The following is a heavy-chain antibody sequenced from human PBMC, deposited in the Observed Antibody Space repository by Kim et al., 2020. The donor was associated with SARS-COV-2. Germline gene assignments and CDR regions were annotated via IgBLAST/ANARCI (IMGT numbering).Heavy chain of an antibody. J-gene: IGHJ3*02. CDR1: GFTFSSYG. D-gene: IGHD3-10*01. V-gene: IGHV3-33*05. CDR3: ARAPFTMVRGVITNAFD. CDR2: ISYDGSNK. Sequence: GGSLRLSCAASGFTFSSYGMHWVRQAPGKGLEWVAVISYDGSNKYYADSVKGRFTISRDNSKNTLYLQMNSLRAEDTAVYYCARAPFTMVRGVITNAFD.